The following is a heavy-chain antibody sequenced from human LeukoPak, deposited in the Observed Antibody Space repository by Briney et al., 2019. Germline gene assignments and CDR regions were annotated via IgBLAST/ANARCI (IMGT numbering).Heavy chain of an antibody. CDR2: ISYDGSNK. CDR1: GFTFSSYA. V-gene: IGHV3-30*04. Sequence: GRSLRLSCAASGFTFSSYAMHWVRQAPGKGLEWVAVISYDGSNKYYADSVKGRFTISRDNSKNTLYLQMNSLRAEDTAVYYCARDGGIAARSTFDYWGQGTLVTVSS. J-gene: IGHJ4*02. D-gene: IGHD6-6*01. CDR3: ARDGGIAARSTFDY.